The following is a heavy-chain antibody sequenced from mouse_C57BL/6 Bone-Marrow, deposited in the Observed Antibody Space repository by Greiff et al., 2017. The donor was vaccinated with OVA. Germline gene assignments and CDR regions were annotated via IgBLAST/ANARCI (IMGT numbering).Heavy chain of an antibody. D-gene: IGHD2-5*01. Sequence: QVQLKQPGAELVKPGASVKLSCKASGYTFTSYWMHWVKQRPGQGLEWIGMIHPNSGSTNYNEKFKSKATLTVDKSSSTAYMQLSSLTSEDSAVYYCARSGYYSNYGYWGQGTTLTVSS. V-gene: IGHV1-64*01. CDR2: IHPNSGST. J-gene: IGHJ2*01. CDR3: ARSGYYSNYGY. CDR1: GYTFTSYW.